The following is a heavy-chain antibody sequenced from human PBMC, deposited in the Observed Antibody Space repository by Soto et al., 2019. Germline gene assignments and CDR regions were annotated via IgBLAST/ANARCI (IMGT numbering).Heavy chain of an antibody. D-gene: IGHD3-16*01. CDR2: INWKSDI. CDR3: AISQDRGGRTTFIY. V-gene: IGHV3-9*01. CDR1: GFTFDDNA. J-gene: IGHJ4*02. Sequence: GGSLRLSCAVSGFTFDDNAMHWVRQAPEKGLEWVSGINWKSDIGYADSVKGRFTISKDNAENSLYLQMNSLRAEDTALYYCAISQDRGGRTTFIYWGQGTQVTVSS.